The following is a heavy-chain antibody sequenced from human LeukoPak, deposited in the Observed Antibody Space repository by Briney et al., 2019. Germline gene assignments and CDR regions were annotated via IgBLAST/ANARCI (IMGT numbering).Heavy chain of an antibody. CDR1: GLTFGSYW. D-gene: IGHD2-15*01. Sequence: GGSLRLSCAASGLTFGSYWMSWVRQAPGKGLECVANINQDGSEKYYVDSVKGRFTISRDNAKNSLYLQMNSLRAEDTAVYYCARDLIVVVPATSYNWFDPWSQGTLVTVSS. CDR2: INQDGSEK. CDR3: ARDLIVVVPATSYNWFDP. J-gene: IGHJ5*02. V-gene: IGHV3-7*01.